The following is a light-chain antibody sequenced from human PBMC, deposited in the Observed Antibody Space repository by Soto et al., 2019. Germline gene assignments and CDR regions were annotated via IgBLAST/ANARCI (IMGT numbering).Light chain of an antibody. J-gene: IGKJ1*01. Sequence: EIVMTQSPATLSVSPGERATLSCRASQSVSSNLAWYQQKPGQAPRLLIYGASTRATGIPARFSGSGSGTEFTLNISSLPVGSFAVYYWPEYYYRVREFGPGTKVEIK. CDR1: QSVSSN. CDR2: GAS. V-gene: IGKV3-15*01. CDR3: PEYYYRVRE.